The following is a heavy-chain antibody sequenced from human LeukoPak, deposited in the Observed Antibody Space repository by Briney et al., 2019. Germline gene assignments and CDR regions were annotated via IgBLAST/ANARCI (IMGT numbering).Heavy chain of an antibody. Sequence: ASETLSLTCTVSSASISSYYWGWIRQPPGKGLEWIGSIYYSGRTNYNPSLKSRVTISLDTSKNRFSLNLSSVTSADTAVYYCARSDFWEIIWGQGTLVTVSS. D-gene: IGHD3-3*01. CDR3: ARSDFWEII. J-gene: IGHJ4*02. V-gene: IGHV4-59*01. CDR2: IYYSGRT. CDR1: SASISSYY.